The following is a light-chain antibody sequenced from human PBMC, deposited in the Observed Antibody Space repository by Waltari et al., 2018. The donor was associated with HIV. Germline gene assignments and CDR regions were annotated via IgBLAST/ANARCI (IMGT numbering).Light chain of an antibody. J-gene: IGKJ4*01. CDR3: QHRANWPELA. CDR1: QSVRRY. CDR2: ESS. Sequence: EIVLTQSPATLSLSQGERATLSCRASQSVRRYLAWYQQKPGQAPRLLIFESSNRATGIPARFSGSGSGTDFTLTISNLEPDDFAVYFCQHRANWPELAFGGGTTV. V-gene: IGKV3-11*01.